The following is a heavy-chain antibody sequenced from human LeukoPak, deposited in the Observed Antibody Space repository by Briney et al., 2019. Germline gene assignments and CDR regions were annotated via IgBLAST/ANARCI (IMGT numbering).Heavy chain of an antibody. V-gene: IGHV3-7*05. D-gene: IGHD3-10*01. CDR1: GFTFSSYW. CDR2: IKQDGSEK. Sequence: PGGSLRLSCAASGFTFSSYWMTWVRQAPGKGQEWLANIKQDGSEKYYVDSLKGRFIISRDNTKNSLYLQMNSLRAEETAVYYCARGVNYFGSGSDTGDYWGQGTLVTVSS. J-gene: IGHJ4*02. CDR3: ARGVNYFGSGSDTGDY.